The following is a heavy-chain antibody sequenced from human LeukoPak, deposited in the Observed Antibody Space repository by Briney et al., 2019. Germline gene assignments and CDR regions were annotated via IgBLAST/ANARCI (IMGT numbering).Heavy chain of an antibody. CDR3: AVFKTAISYDFSTGYSVPV. CDR2: ISYDGRTA. CDR1: NFDLTSYA. Sequence: SGGSLRLSCAASNFDLTSYAINWVRKGPGQGLEWVAVISYDGRTAQYADSVKGRFTIFRDDSKKTVSLQMKSVRYEDTAVYYCAVFKTAISYDFSTGYSVPVWGQGTPVSVSS. J-gene: IGHJ4*02. D-gene: IGHD3-3*01. V-gene: IGHV3-30*03.